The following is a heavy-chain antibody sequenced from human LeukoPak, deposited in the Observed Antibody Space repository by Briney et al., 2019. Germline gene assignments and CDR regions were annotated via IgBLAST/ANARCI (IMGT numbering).Heavy chain of an antibody. Sequence: GASVKVSCKASGYIFSIYAMIWVRQAPGQGLELMGWINPNTGNPTYAQGFTGRIVFSLDTSVSTAYLQISSLKAEDSAVYYCAKNGLGAVVKTDWGQGTLVTVSS. CDR3: AKNGLGAVVKTD. V-gene: IGHV7-4-1*02. CDR2: INPNTGNP. D-gene: IGHD3-22*01. CDR1: GYIFSIYA. J-gene: IGHJ4*02.